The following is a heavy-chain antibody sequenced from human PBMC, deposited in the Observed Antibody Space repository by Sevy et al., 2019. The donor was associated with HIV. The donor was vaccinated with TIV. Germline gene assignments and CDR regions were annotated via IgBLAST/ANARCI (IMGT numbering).Heavy chain of an antibody. V-gene: IGHV3-21*06. CDR3: ARDDYDTTPCAFDV. CDR1: GFSFDTYS. J-gene: IGHJ3*01. CDR2: MSSGSSYI. D-gene: IGHD3-22*01. Sequence: GESLKISCIASGFSFDTYSMNWVRQTPGQGLEWVSSMSSGSSYIYYADSVKGRFTISRDNAKNSLSLEMNSLRVEDTAIYYCARDDYDTTPCAFDVWGQGTMVTVSS.